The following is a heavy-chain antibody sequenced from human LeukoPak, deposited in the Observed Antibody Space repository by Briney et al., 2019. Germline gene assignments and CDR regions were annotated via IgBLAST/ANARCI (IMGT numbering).Heavy chain of an antibody. J-gene: IGHJ6*02. CDR3: ARDARKYTSSTVYSYYYVMDV. CDR2: INHSGST. CDR1: GGSFSGYY. V-gene: IGHV4-34*01. Sequence: SETLSLTCAVYGGSFSGYYWSWIRQPPGKGLEWIGEINHSGSTNYNPSLKSRVTISVDTSKNQFSLKLSSVTAADTAVYYCARDARKYTSSTVYSYYYVMDVGAQGTRAPVP. D-gene: IGHD6-6*01.